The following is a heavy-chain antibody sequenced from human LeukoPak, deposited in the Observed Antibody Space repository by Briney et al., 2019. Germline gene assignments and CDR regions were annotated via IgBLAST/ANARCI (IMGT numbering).Heavy chain of an antibody. CDR1: GGSFSGYY. Sequence: SETLSLTCAVYGGSFSGYYWSWIRQPPGKGLEWMGEINHSGSTNYNPSLKSRVTISVDTSKNQFSLKLSSVTAADTAVYYCARVVGGRVPVGSRYYYYYMDVWGKGTTVTVSS. V-gene: IGHV4-34*01. CDR2: INHSGST. CDR3: ARVVGGRVPVGSRYYYYYMDV. D-gene: IGHD2-2*01. J-gene: IGHJ6*03.